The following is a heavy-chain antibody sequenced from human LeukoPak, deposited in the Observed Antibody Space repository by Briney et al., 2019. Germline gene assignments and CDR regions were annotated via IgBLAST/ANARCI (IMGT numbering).Heavy chain of an antibody. CDR2: VGSGGVTT. J-gene: IGHJ4*02. V-gene: IGHV3-23*01. D-gene: IGHD3-10*01. CDR1: GFTFTNYA. Sequence: PGGSLRLSCAASGFTFTNYAMNWVRPAPGKGRGWVASVGSGGVTTIYAESVQGRFTVSRDNSKTTVYLQMNSLRVEDTAVYYCAKDQGFGELYYDYWGQGTLVTVSS. CDR3: AKDQGFGELYYDY.